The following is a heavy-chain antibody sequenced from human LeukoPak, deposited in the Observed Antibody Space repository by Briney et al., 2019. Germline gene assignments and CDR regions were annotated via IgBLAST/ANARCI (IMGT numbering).Heavy chain of an antibody. V-gene: IGHV4-4*02. Sequence: SGTLSLTCAVSGGSISSSNWWSWVRQPPGKGLEWIGEIYHSGSTNYNPSLKSRVTISVDKSKNQFSLKLSSVTAADTAVYYCARWGPWIQLWSGYWGQGTLVTVSS. D-gene: IGHD5-18*01. CDR3: ARWGPWIQLWSGY. J-gene: IGHJ4*02. CDR2: IYHSGST. CDR1: GGSISSSNW.